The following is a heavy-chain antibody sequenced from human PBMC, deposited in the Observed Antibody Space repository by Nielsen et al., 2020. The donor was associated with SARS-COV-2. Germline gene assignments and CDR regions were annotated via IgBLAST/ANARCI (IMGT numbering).Heavy chain of an antibody. CDR1: GGSISSSSFY. CDR2: IYYSGST. J-gene: IGHJ3*02. V-gene: IGHV4-39*07. Sequence: GSLRLSCTVSGGSISSSSFYWGWIRQPPGQGLEWIGSIYYSGSTYYNPSLKSRVTISVDTSKNQFSLKLSSVTAADTAVYYCARDSRRSYYAAFDIWGQGTMVTVSS. CDR3: ARDSRRSYYAAFDI. D-gene: IGHD1-26*01.